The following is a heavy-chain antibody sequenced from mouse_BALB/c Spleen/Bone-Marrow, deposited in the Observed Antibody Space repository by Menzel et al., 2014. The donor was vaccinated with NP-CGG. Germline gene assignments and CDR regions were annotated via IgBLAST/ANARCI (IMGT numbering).Heavy chain of an antibody. CDR2: INPSNGRT. V-gene: IGHV1S81*02. J-gene: IGHJ2*01. D-gene: IGHD2-1*01. Sequence: VQLVESGAELVKPGASVKLSCKASGYTFTSYWMHWVKQRPGQGLEWIGEINPSNGRTNYNEKFKSKATLTVDKSSSTAYMQLSSLTSEDSAVYYCARYGNYPLDYWGQGTTLTVSS. CDR3: ARYGNYPLDY. CDR1: GYTFTSYW.